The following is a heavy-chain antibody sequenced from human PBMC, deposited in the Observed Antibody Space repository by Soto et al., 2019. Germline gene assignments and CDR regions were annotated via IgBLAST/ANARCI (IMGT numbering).Heavy chain of an antibody. CDR3: ARRARPDFFYMDV. V-gene: IGHV3-64*01. Sequence: GGSLRLSCAASGFTLSGYAMDWVRQAPGKGLEYVSGISSNGVGTYYANSVQGRFTISRDNSKNTVYLQMGSLRPEDMAVYYCARRARPDFFYMDVWGKGTTVTVSS. D-gene: IGHD6-6*01. J-gene: IGHJ6*03. CDR1: GFTLSGYA. CDR2: ISSNGVGT.